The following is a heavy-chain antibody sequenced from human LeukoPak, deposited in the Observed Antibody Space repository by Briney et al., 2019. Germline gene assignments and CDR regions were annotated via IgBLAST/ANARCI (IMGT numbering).Heavy chain of an antibody. CDR3: ATVRPENSGSYYWDY. Sequence: PSETLSLTCTVSGGSISGGNYYWSWIRQPAGKGLYWIGRVYTSGRTNYNPSLRNRVSMSLDTSKNQFSLTLNSVTAADTAVYYCATVRPENSGSYYWDYWGQGTLVTVSS. CDR2: VYTSGRT. J-gene: IGHJ4*02. V-gene: IGHV4-61*02. D-gene: IGHD1-26*01. CDR1: GGSISGGNYY.